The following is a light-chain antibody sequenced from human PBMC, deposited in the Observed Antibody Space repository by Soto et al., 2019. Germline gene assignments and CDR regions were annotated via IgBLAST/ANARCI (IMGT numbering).Light chain of an antibody. CDR1: QSLTGR. CDR3: QQYNSYGFT. V-gene: IGKV1-5*01. J-gene: IGKJ3*01. Sequence: DIQMTQSPSTLSASIGDTVTLTCRASQSLTGRLAWYQQKPGRPPKLLIYDVSILESGVPSRFSGSESGADFTLTISSLRPDDFATFYCQQYNSYGFTFGPGTKVDIK. CDR2: DVS.